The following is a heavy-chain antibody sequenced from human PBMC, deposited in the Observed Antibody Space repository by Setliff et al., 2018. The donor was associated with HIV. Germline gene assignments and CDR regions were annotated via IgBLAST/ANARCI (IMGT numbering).Heavy chain of an antibody. CDR3: AKKSGSHYYDSSGQPVFDY. V-gene: IGHV3-23*01. Sequence: GGSLRLSCAASGFTFSDYAMNWVRQAPGKGLEWVSAVSPSGDRANYADPVKGRFTISRDNSKNTLYLQMTSLRAEDTAVYYCAKKSGSHYYDSSGQPVFDYWGQGTLVTVSS. CDR2: VSPSGDRA. CDR1: GFTFSDYA. D-gene: IGHD3-22*01. J-gene: IGHJ4*02.